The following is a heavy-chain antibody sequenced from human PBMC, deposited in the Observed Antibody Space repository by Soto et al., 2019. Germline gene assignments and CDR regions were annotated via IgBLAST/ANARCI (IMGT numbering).Heavy chain of an antibody. J-gene: IGHJ4*02. V-gene: IGHV4-39*01. CDR1: GGSISSSSYY. D-gene: IGHD4-17*01. CDR2: IYYSGST. Sequence: QLQLQESGPGLVKPSETLSLTCTVSGGSISSSSYYWGWIRQPPGKGLEWIGSIYYSGSTYYNPSLKSRVTISVDTSKNQFSLKLSSVTAADTAVYYCAISNINTVTNPPLFDYWGQGTLVTVSS. CDR3: AISNINTVTNPPLFDY.